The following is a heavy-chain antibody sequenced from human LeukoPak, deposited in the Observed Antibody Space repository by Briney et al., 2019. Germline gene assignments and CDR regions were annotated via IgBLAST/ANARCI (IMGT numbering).Heavy chain of an antibody. CDR1: GYSFTSYY. Sequence: GASVKVSCKASGYSFTSYYMHWVRQAPGQGLEWMGIIDPSGGSTNYAQRFQGRTTMTRDTSTRTVYMELSSLRSEDTAIYYCASLGSGSSPIIDFDFWGQGTLVTVSS. V-gene: IGHV1-46*01. J-gene: IGHJ4*02. CDR3: ASLGSGSSPIIDFDF. D-gene: IGHD3-10*01. CDR2: IDPSGGST.